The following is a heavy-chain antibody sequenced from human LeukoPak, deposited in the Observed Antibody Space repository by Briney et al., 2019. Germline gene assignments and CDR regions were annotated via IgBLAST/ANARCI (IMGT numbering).Heavy chain of an antibody. D-gene: IGHD1-26*01. CDR2: IYSSGST. Sequence: SETLSLTCTVSGGSISSYYWSWIRQPAGKGLEWIGRIYSSGSTNYNPSLKSRVTMSVDTSKNQISLKMSSVTAADTAVYYCARSTTELHVYWGQGTLVTVSS. J-gene: IGHJ4*02. CDR1: GGSISSYY. V-gene: IGHV4-4*07. CDR3: ARSTTELHVY.